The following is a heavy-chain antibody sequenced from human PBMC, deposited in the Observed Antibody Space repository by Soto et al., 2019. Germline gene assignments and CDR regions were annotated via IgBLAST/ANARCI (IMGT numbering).Heavy chain of an antibody. J-gene: IGHJ5*02. D-gene: IGHD6-13*01. CDR3: ARGRIAAYGPRNNWFDP. CDR2: ISSSSSYI. V-gene: IGHV3-21*01. Sequence: EVQLVESGGGLVKHGGSLRLSCAASGFTFSSYSMNWVRQAPWKGLEWVSSISSSSSYIYYADSVKGRFTISRDNAKNSLYLQMNSRGAEDTAVYYCARGRIAAYGPRNNWFDPLGQGTLVTVSS. CDR1: GFTFSSYS.